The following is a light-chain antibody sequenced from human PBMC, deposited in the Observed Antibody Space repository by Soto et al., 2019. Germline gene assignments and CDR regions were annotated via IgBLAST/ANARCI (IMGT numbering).Light chain of an antibody. CDR3: SSFSMSSTLYV. CDR2: EVR. V-gene: IGLV2-14*01. J-gene: IGLJ1*01. Sequence: SVLTQPASVSGSPGQSITISCTGTSSDVGGYDYVSWYQQHPGKAPKLMIFEVRDRPSGISSRFSGSKSGNTASLTISGLQTEDEADYYCSSFSMSSTLYVFGTGTKVTVL. CDR1: SSDVGGYDY.